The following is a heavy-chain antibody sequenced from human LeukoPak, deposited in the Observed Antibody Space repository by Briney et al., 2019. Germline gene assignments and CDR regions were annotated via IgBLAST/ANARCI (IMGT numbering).Heavy chain of an antibody. CDR2: IYSGGST. V-gene: IGHV3-66*02. CDR1: GFTVSSNY. Sequence: PGGSLRLSCAASGFTVSSNYMSWVRQAPGKGLEWVSVIYSGGSTYYADSVKGRFTISRDNSKNTLYLQMYSLRAEDTAVYYCARYRTYYYGSGSYYPAEAFDIWGQGTMVTVSS. D-gene: IGHD3-10*01. J-gene: IGHJ3*02. CDR3: ARYRTYYYGSGSYYPAEAFDI.